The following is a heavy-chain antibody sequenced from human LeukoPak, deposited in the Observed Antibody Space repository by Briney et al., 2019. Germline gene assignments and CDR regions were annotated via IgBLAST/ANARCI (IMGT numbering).Heavy chain of an antibody. V-gene: IGHV4-34*01. Sequence: SETLSLTCAVYGGSFSGYCWSWIRQPPGKGLEWIGEINHSGSTNYNPSLKSRVTISVDTSKNQFSLKLSSVTAADTAVYYCARENGGIYYDSSGYCSMAFDIWGQGTMVTVSS. CDR2: INHSGST. CDR1: GGSFSGYC. D-gene: IGHD3-22*01. CDR3: ARENGGIYYDSSGYCSMAFDI. J-gene: IGHJ3*02.